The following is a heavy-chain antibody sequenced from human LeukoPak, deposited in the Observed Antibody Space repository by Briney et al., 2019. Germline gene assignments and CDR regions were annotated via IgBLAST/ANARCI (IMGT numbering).Heavy chain of an antibody. V-gene: IGHV4-59*01. CDR3: ARGPDDFDY. Sequence: SETLSLTCTVSGGSMHSYYWSWIRQPPGKGLEWIGYIYYSGSTRYNPSLKSRVTISVDTSKNQFSLKLSSVTAADTAVYYCARGPDDFDYWGQGTLVTVSS. CDR2: IYYSGST. CDR1: GGSMHSYY. D-gene: IGHD5-24*01. J-gene: IGHJ4*02.